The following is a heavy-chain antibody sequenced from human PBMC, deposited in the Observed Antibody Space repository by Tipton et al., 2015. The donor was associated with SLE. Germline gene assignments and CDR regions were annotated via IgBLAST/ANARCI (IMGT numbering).Heavy chain of an antibody. J-gene: IGHJ5*01. CDR1: GGSISSHY. CDR3: ARFHLKSYYEFDS. D-gene: IGHD1-26*01. Sequence: TLSLTCTVSGGSISSHYWSWIRQAPGKGLEWIGYISNSETTNYNPSLKSRVTISVDTSKNQFSLKLRSVTAADTAVYYCARFHLKSYYEFDSWGQGTLVTVSS. CDR2: ISNSETT. V-gene: IGHV4-59*11.